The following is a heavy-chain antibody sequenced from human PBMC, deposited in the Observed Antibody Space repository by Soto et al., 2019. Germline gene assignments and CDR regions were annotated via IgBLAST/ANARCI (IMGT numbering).Heavy chain of an antibody. CDR2: INPNSGGT. Sequence: ASVKVSCKASGYTFTGYYMHWVRQAPGQGLEWMGWINPNSGGTNYAQKFQGWVTMTRDTSISTAYMELSRLRSDDTAVYYCASGGESDNSGYYYYYYYMDVWGKGTTVTVSS. J-gene: IGHJ6*03. CDR1: GYTFTGYY. V-gene: IGHV1-2*04. CDR3: ASGGESDNSGYYYYYYYMDV. D-gene: IGHD3-22*01.